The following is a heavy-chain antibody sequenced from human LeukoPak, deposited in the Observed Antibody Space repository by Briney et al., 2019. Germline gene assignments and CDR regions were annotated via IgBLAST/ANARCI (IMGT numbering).Heavy chain of an antibody. Sequence: GGSLRLSCAASGFTFSSYWMNWVRQAPGKGLVWVSRIASDGSSTTYADSVKGRFSVSRDNAKNTLYLQMNSLRVEDTAVYYCARGRPHGNDYWGQGTLVTVSS. CDR3: ARGRPHGNDY. CDR1: GFTFSSYW. D-gene: IGHD4-23*01. CDR2: IASDGSST. V-gene: IGHV3-74*01. J-gene: IGHJ4*02.